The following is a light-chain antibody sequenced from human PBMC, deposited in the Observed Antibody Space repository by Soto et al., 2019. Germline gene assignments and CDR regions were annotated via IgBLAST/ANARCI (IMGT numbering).Light chain of an antibody. Sequence: DIQMTQSPSSVSSSVGGRVTITCRASQGISSWLAWYQQKPGKSRKLCIYAAFTFQSGVPSRFSGSGSGTDFTLTISSLQPEDFATYYCQPANSFPLTCGGGTKVEIK. CDR3: QPANSFPLT. J-gene: IGKJ4*01. CDR2: AAF. V-gene: IGKV1-12*01. CDR1: QGISSW.